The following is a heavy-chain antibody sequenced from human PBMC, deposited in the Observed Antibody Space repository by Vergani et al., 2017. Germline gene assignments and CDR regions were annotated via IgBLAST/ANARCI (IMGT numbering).Heavy chain of an antibody. V-gene: IGHV4-38-2*01. CDR3: ARQAYAGGAFDI. Sequence: QVQLQESGPGLVKPSETLSLTCAVSGYSISSGYYWGWSRQPPGKGLEWIGSIYHSGSTYYNPSLKSRVTISVDTSKNQFSLKLSSVTAADTAVYYCARQAYAGGAFDIWGQGTMVTVSS. CDR1: GYSISSGYY. CDR2: IYHSGST. D-gene: IGHD3-10*01. J-gene: IGHJ3*02.